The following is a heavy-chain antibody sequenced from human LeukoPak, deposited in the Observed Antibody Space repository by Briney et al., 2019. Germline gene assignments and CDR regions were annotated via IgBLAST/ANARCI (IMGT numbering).Heavy chain of an antibody. D-gene: IGHD3-16*01. Sequence: SETLTLTCTVSGGSISSYYWSWIRQPPGKGLEWIGYIYTSGSTNYNPSLKSRVTISVDTSKNQFSLKLSSVTAADTAVYYCAREVLSWFDPWGQGTLVTVSS. CDR3: AREVLSWFDP. V-gene: IGHV4-59*01. J-gene: IGHJ5*02. CDR1: GGSISSYY. CDR2: IYTSGST.